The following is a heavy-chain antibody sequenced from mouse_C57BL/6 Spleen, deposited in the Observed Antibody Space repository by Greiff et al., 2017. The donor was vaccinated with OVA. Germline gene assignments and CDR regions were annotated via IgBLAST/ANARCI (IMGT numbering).Heavy chain of an antibody. Sequence: VQLQQPGAELVRPGTSVKLSCKASGYTFTNYWLHWVKQSPGQGLEWIGVIDPSDSNTNYTQTFKGQATLSVDTSSSTAYMQLSSLTSADSAVYYCASSCDSNLAKWGQGTTLTVSS. CDR1: GYTFTNYW. CDR3: ASSCDSNLAK. CDR2: IDPSDSNT. V-gene: IGHV1-59*01. D-gene: IGHD2-5*01. J-gene: IGHJ2*01.